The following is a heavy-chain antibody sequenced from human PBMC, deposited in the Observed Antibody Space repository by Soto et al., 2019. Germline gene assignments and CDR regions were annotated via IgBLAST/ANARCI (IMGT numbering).Heavy chain of an antibody. D-gene: IGHD3-3*02. J-gene: IGHJ3*02. CDR1: GDSISSSNSH. CDR2: VYYGGAIFYSGNI. V-gene: IGHV4-39*01. CDR3: VRYDRINMKPYSPEGFHI. Sequence: SETLSLTCTVSGDSISSSNSHWGWTRQPPGKGLEYIGSVYYGGAIFYSGNIYYNPSLKSRVTISVDTSKNQFSLRLSSVTAADTGVYYCVRYDRINMKPYSPEGFHIWGQGTMGTVS.